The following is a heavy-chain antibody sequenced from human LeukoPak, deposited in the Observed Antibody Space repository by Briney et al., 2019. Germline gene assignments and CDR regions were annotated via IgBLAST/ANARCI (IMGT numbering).Heavy chain of an antibody. CDR1: GFTFSNAW. CDR3: TIRTIIGSFDY. Sequence: PGGSLRVSCAASGFTFSNAWMSWVRQAPGKGLEWVGRIKSNTDGGTTDYAAPVKGRFTISRDDSKNTLYLQMNSLKTEDTAVYYCTIRTIIGSFDYWGQGTLVTVSS. V-gene: IGHV3-15*01. CDR2: IKSNTDGGTT. J-gene: IGHJ4*02. D-gene: IGHD2-2*01.